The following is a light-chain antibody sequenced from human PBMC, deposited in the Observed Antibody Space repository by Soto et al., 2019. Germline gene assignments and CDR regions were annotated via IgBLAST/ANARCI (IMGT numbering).Light chain of an antibody. CDR1: SSDVGSYNL. CDR2: EGS. CDR3: CSYAGSSTWV. J-gene: IGLJ3*02. V-gene: IGLV2-23*01. Sequence: QSALTQPASVSGSPGQSITISCTGTSSDVGSYNLVAWYQQHPGKAPKLMIYEGSKRPSGVSNRFSGSKSGNTASLTISWLQADDEADYYCCSYAGSSTWVFGGGTKVTVL.